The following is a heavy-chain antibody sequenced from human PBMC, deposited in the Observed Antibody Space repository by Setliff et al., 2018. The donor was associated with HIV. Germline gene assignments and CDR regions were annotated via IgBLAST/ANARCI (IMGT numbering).Heavy chain of an antibody. CDR2: IYYTGST. J-gene: IGHJ1*01. D-gene: IGHD3-22*01. V-gene: IGHV4-59*01. Sequence: SENLSLTCTVSGASINPYFWSWIRQPPGKGPEWLGYIYYTGSTNYNPALESRITMSVDTSKNQFSLTLKSVTAADTGVYYCAGVNYYDASGLRAAYFQLWGQGTQVTVSS. CDR1: GASINPYF. CDR3: AGVNYYDASGLRAAYFQL.